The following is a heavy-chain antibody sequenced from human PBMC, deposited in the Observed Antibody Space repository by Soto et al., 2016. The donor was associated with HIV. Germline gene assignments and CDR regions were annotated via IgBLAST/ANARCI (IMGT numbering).Heavy chain of an antibody. CDR1: GYTFTSYG. Sequence: QVQLVQSGAEVKKPGASVKVSCKASGYTFTSYGISWVRQAPGQGLEWMGWINPNSGGTKYAQKFQGRVTMTRDTSISTAYLELSSLRSDDMAVYYCARVRGAIAAAGRFDYWGQGTLVPVSS. J-gene: IGHJ4*02. V-gene: IGHV1-2*02. D-gene: IGHD6-13*01. CDR3: ARVRGAIAAAGRFDY. CDR2: INPNSGGT.